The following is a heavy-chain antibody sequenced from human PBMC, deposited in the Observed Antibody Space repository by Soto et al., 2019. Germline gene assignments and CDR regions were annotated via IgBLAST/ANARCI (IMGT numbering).Heavy chain of an antibody. CDR3: VRGYCTNSASCEGDFQD. J-gene: IGHJ1*01. CDR2: IDPIGGNT. V-gene: IGHV1-46*01. Sequence: QVQLVQSGAEVKEPGASVKISCKASGYTFTTYHIHWVRQAPGQGLDWMGMIDPIGGNTGYARKFPGGXAXTXXTSTGTAYIEVNSLTFDATAMYFCVRGYCTNSASCEGDFQDWGQGTLVTVSS. CDR1: GYTFTTYH. D-gene: IGHD2-8*01.